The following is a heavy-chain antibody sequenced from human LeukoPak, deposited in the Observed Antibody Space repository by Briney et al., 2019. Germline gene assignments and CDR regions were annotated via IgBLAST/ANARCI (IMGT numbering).Heavy chain of an antibody. CDR2: ISGSGDST. Sequence: PTGGSLRLSCAASGFTFSSYAMSWVRQAPGKGLEWVSAISGSGDSTYYADSVKGRFTISRDNSKNTLYLQMNSLRAEDTAVYYCAKDFSYLDYWGQGTLVTVSS. CDR3: AKDFSYLDY. D-gene: IGHD5-12*01. V-gene: IGHV3-23*01. J-gene: IGHJ4*02. CDR1: GFTFSSYA.